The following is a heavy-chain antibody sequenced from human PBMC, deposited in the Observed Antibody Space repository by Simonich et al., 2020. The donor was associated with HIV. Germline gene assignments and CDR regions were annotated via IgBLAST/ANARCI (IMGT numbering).Heavy chain of an antibody. J-gene: IGHJ4*02. D-gene: IGHD2-15*01. CDR2: SYRRGTP. Sequence: QVQLQESGPGLVKPSETLSLICNVSGYSISSGYFWVWIRQPPGKGLEWIGSSYRRGTPDYNPSLKSRITISVDTSKNQFSPKMTSVTAADTALYYCARAHQNILFDNWGLGTLVTVSS. CDR3: ARAHQNILFDN. V-gene: IGHV4-38-2*02. CDR1: GYSISSGYF.